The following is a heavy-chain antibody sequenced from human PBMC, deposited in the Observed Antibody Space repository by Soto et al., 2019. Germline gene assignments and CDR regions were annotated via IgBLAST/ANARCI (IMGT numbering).Heavy chain of an antibody. CDR1: GYTFTSYG. D-gene: IGHD2-2*01. V-gene: IGHV1-18*04. CDR3: AGVYCSSTSCYDWFDP. Sequence: ASVKVSCKASGYTFTSYGISWVRQAPGQGLEWMGWISAYNGNTNYAQKLQGRVTMTTDTSTSTAYMELRSLRSDDTAVYYCAGVYCSSTSCYDWFDPWGQETLVTVSS. J-gene: IGHJ5*02. CDR2: ISAYNGNT.